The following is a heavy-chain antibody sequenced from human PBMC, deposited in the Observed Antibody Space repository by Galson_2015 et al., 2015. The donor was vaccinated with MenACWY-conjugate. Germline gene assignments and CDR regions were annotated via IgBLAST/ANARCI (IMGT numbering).Heavy chain of an antibody. CDR2: IYWDDDK. CDR3: ARIRGPYYDFWSGYPYADAFDI. V-gene: IGHV2-5*02. D-gene: IGHD3-3*01. Sequence: PSLVKPTQTLTLTCTFSGFSLSTSGVGVGWVRQPPGKALEWLALIYWDDDKRYSPSLKSRLTITKDTSKNQVVLTMTNMDPVDTATYYCARIRGPYYDFWSGYPYADAFDIWGQGTMVTVSS. CDR1: GFSLSTSGVG. J-gene: IGHJ3*02.